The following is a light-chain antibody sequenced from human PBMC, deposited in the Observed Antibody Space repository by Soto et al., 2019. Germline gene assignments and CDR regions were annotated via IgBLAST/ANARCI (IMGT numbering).Light chain of an antibody. CDR3: ATWDDSLSAPV. Sequence: QSVLRQPPSASGTPGQSVTISCSGSTSNIGSSSVYWYHQLPGAAPKVFIYENNRRPPGVPDRFSGSKSGTSASLPISGLRSEDEADYYCATWDDSLSAPVFGGGTKLTVL. CDR1: TSNIGSSS. J-gene: IGLJ2*01. V-gene: IGLV1-47*01. CDR2: ENN.